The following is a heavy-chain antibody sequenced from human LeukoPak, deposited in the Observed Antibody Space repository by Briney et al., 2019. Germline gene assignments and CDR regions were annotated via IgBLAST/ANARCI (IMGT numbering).Heavy chain of an antibody. CDR2: IYSGGST. CDR1: GFTDSSNY. D-gene: IGHD1-26*01. CDR3: ARDRTYYHAFDI. V-gene: IGHV3-66*01. Sequence: GGSLRLSCAASGFTDSSNYMSWVRQAPGKGLEWVSVIYSGGSTYYADSVKGRFTISRDNSKNTLYLQMNSLRAEDTAVYYCARDRTYYHAFDIWGQGTMVTVSS. J-gene: IGHJ3*02.